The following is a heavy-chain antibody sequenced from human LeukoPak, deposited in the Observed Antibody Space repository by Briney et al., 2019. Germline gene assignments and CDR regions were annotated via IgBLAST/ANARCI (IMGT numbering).Heavy chain of an antibody. CDR1: GYTFTGYY. Sequence: ASVKVSCKASGYTFTGYYMHWVRQAPGQGLEWMGWINPNSGGTNYAQKFQGRVTMTRDTSISTAYMELSRQRSDDTAVYYCAREALYSGYDEVWFDPWGQGTLVTVSS. CDR3: AREALYSGYDEVWFDP. V-gene: IGHV1-2*02. D-gene: IGHD5-12*01. CDR2: INPNSGGT. J-gene: IGHJ5*02.